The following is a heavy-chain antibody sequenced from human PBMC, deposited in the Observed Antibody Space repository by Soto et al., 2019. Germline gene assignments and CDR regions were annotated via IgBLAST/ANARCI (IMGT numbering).Heavy chain of an antibody. CDR2: ISAYNGNT. CDR3: ARYFWSGQLPFYFDQ. J-gene: IGHJ4*02. V-gene: IGHV1-18*01. D-gene: IGHD3-3*01. Sequence: ASVQVSCKASGYTFNSYGVSWVRQAPGQGLEWMGWISAYNGNTKYSQNLQGRVTMTIDTTTSSAYLEVRSLRSDDTAIYYCARYFWSGQLPFYFDQWGQGTLVTVSS. CDR1: GYTFNSYG.